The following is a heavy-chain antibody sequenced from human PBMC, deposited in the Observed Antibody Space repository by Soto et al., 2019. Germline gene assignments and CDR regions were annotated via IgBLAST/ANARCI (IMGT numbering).Heavy chain of an antibody. D-gene: IGHD3-16*01. CDR1: GYTFTSYA. Sequence: QVQLAQSGAEVKKPGASVKVSCKASGYTFTSYAMHWVRQAPGQRLEWMGWINTGNGNTKYSQKFQGRVTITRDTSASTAYMELSSLRSEDTAVYYCARGYGGPIGWFDPWGQGTLVTVSS. CDR2: INTGNGNT. V-gene: IGHV1-3*04. CDR3: ARGYGGPIGWFDP. J-gene: IGHJ5*02.